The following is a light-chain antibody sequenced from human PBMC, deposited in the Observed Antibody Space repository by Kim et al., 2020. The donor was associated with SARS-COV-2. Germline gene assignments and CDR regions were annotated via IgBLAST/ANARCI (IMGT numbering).Light chain of an antibody. CDR2: AAS. J-gene: IGKJ1*01. V-gene: IGKV1-27*01. CDR1: QGISNY. Sequence: SVGDRVTITCRASQGISNYLAWYQQKTGKVPKLLIYAASALQSGVPSRFSGSGSGTDFTLTISSLPPEDVATYYCQKYNSAPTWTFGQGTKVDIK. CDR3: QKYNSAPTWT.